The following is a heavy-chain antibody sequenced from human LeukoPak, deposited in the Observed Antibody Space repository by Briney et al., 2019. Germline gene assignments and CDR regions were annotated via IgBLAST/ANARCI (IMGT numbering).Heavy chain of an antibody. Sequence: SETLSLTCIVSGGSINSTTSYWSWIRQPPGKGLEWIGTLYYSGSTNYNPSLKSRVTISVDTSKNQFSLKLSSVTAADTAVYYCARSRGEYGSGSYYRPDYYYYYMDVWGKGTTVTVSS. J-gene: IGHJ6*03. CDR3: ARSRGEYGSGSYYRPDYYYYYMDV. V-gene: IGHV4-39*07. D-gene: IGHD3-10*01. CDR2: LYYSGST. CDR1: GGSINSTTSY.